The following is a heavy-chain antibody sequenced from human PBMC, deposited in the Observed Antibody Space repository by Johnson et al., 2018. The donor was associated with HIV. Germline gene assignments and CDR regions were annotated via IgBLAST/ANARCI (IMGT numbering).Heavy chain of an antibody. CDR1: GFTFNNAW. J-gene: IGHJ3*02. CDR2: IKSKTDGGTT. V-gene: IGHV3-15*01. Sequence: VQLVESGGGLVKPGGSLRLSCAASGFTFNNAWMSWVRQAPGKGLEWVGRIKSKTDGGTTDYAAPVKGRFTISRDDSKDTLYLQMNSLRTEDTALYYCTTARAQTAFDIWGQGTMVTVSS. CDR3: TTARAQTAFDI.